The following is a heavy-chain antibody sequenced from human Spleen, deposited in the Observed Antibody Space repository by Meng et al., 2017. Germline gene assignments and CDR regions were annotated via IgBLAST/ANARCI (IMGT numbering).Heavy chain of an antibody. Sequence: GESLKISCTASGFTFGDYAMSWVRQAPGKGLEWVGFIRSKAYGGTTEYAASVKGRFTISRDDSKSIAYLQMNSLKTEDTAVYYCTRDPYYDSSTSPSLVDYWGQGTRVTVSS. J-gene: IGHJ4*02. D-gene: IGHD3-22*01. CDR2: IRSKAYGGTT. V-gene: IGHV3-49*04. CDR1: GFTFGDYA. CDR3: TRDPYYDSSTSPSLVDY.